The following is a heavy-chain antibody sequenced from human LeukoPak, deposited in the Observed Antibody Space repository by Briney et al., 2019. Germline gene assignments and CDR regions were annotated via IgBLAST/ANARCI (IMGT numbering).Heavy chain of an antibody. CDR2: IYYSGST. V-gene: IGHV4-61*01. Sequence: SETLSLTCTVSGGSISSGSYYWSWTRQPPGKGLEWIGYIYYSGSTNYNPSLKSRVTISVDTSKNQFSLRLSSVTAADTAVYYCARERNTMPGFDPWGQGTLVTVSS. CDR1: GGSISSGSYY. D-gene: IGHD2-2*01. CDR3: ARERNTMPGFDP. J-gene: IGHJ5*02.